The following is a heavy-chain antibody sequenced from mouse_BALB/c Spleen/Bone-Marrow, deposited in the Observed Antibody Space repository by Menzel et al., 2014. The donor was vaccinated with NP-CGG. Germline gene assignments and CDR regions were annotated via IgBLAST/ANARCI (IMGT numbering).Heavy chain of an antibody. D-gene: IGHD2-2*01. CDR3: ARGGLGYAMDY. CDR2: ISYDGGN. J-gene: IGHJ4*01. Sequence: EVKLMESGPGLVKPSQSLSLTCSVTGYSITSSYYWNWIRQFPGNKLEWMGYISYDGGNNYTPSLKHRISITRDTSKNQFFLKLNSVTAEDTATYYRARGGLGYAMDYWGQGTSVTVSS. V-gene: IGHV3-6*02. CDR1: GYSITSSYY.